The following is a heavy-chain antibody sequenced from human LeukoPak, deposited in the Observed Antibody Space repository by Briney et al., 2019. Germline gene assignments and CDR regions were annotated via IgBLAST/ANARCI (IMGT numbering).Heavy chain of an antibody. Sequence: GGSLRLSCAASGFTFSSYAMHWVRQAPGKGLEWVAVISYDGSNKYYADSVKGRFTISRDNSKNTLYLQMNSLRAEDTAVYYCAKAPYYGDYSPFDYWGQGTLVTVSS. CDR2: ISYDGSNK. D-gene: IGHD4-17*01. V-gene: IGHV3-30-3*01. CDR1: GFTFSSYA. CDR3: AKAPYYGDYSPFDY. J-gene: IGHJ4*02.